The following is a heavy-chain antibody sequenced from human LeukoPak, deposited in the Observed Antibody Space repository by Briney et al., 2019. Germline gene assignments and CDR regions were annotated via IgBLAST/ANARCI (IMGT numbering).Heavy chain of an antibody. D-gene: IGHD3-10*01. CDR2: IYYSGST. J-gene: IGHJ5*02. CDR3: ARELGYGSGKYNWFDP. Sequence: SETLSVTCTVSGGSISSYYWSWIRQPPGNGLEWIGYIYYSGSTNYNPSLKSRVTISVDTSKNQFSLKLSSVTAADTAVYYCARELGYGSGKYNWFDPWGQGTLVTVSS. CDR1: GGSISSYY. V-gene: IGHV4-59*01.